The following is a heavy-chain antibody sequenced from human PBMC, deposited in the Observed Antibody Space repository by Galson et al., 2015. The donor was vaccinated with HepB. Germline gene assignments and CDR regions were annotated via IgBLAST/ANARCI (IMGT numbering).Heavy chain of an antibody. CDR3: CSGSYSDAFDI. V-gene: IGHV3-74*01. D-gene: IGHD1-26*01. Sequence: SLRLSCAASGFTFSSYWMHWVRQAPGKGLVWVSRINSDGSSTSYADSVKGRFTISRDNSKNTLYLQMNSLRAEDTAVYYCCSGSYSDAFDIWGQGTMVTVSS. CDR2: INSDGSST. J-gene: IGHJ3*02. CDR1: GFTFSSYW.